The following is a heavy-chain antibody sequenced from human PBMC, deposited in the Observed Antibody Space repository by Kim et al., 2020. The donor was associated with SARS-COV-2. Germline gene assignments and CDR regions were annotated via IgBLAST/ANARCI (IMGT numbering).Heavy chain of an antibody. V-gene: IGHV4-34*01. CDR3: ARRGAPVVVPAGSQNYYYYGMDV. CDR2: INHSGST. J-gene: IGHJ6*02. D-gene: IGHD2-2*01. CDR1: GGSFSGYY. Sequence: SETLSLTCAVYGGSFSGYYWSWIRQPPGKGLEWIGEINHSGSTNYNPSLKSRVTISVDTSKNQFSLKLSSVTAADTAVYYCARRGAPVVVPAGSQNYYYYGMDVWGQGTTVTVSS.